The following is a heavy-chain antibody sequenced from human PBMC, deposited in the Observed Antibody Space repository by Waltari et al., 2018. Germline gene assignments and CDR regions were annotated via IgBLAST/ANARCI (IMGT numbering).Heavy chain of an antibody. CDR2: IDNGGTTV. CDR1: GFTFSNYE. CDR3: ARPSTEYYYYYYYMDV. J-gene: IGHJ6*03. V-gene: IGHV3-48*03. Sequence: EVQVVESGGGLVQPGGSLRLSCAASGFTFSNYEMNWVRQAPGKGLDWVSSIDNGGTTVYYADSVKGRFTISRDNAKNSLYLEMNSLRAEDTAVYYCARPSTEYYYYYYYMDVWGKGTTVTVS.